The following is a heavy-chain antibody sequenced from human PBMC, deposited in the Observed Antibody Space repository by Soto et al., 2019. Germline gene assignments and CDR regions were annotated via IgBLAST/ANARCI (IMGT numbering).Heavy chain of an antibody. V-gene: IGHV3-30*18. CDR2: ISYDGSNK. CDR1: GFTFSSYG. D-gene: IGHD1-7*01. CDR3: AKVITGTFYYFDY. J-gene: IGHJ4*02. Sequence: GGSLRLSCAASGFTFSSYGMHWVRQAPGKGLEWVAVISYDGSNKYYADSVKGRFTISRDNSKNTLYLQMNSLRAEDTAVYYCAKVITGTFYYFDYWGQGTLVTVSS.